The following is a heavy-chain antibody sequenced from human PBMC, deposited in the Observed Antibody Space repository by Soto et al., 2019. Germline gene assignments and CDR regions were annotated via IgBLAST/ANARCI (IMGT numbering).Heavy chain of an antibody. CDR3: ARHAAPQYGTDV. CDR2: IYYSGST. D-gene: IGHD6-25*01. V-gene: IGHV4-59*01. J-gene: IGHJ6*02. Sequence: QVQLQESGPGLVKPSETLSLTCTVSGGSISSYYWSWIRQPPGKGLEWIGYIYYSGSTNYNPSLKSRVTISVDTSKNQFSLKLSSVTAADTAVYYCARHAAPQYGTDVWGQGTTVTVSS. CDR1: GGSISSYY.